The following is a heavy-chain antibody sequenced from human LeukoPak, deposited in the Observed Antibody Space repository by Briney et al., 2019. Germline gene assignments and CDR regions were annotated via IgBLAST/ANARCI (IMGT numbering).Heavy chain of an antibody. CDR1: GFTFNSYG. Sequence: PGRSLRLSCAASGFTFNSYGMHWVRQAPAKGLEWVAVISYDGSNKYYADSVKGRFTISRDNSKNTLYLQMNSLRAEDTAVYYCAKSVTAIDYWGQGTLVTVSS. V-gene: IGHV3-30*18. J-gene: IGHJ4*02. D-gene: IGHD2-21*02. CDR2: ISYDGSNK. CDR3: AKSVTAIDY.